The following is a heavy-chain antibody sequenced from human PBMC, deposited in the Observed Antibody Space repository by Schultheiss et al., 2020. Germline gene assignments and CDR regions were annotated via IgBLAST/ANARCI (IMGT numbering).Heavy chain of an antibody. D-gene: IGHD3-3*01. CDR1: GFTFSSYA. J-gene: IGHJ5*02. CDR3: TRGVFGVVTWFDP. Sequence: GGSLRLSCAASGFTFSSYAMHWVRQAPGKGLEWVGRIKSKTDGGTTDYAAPVKGRFTISRDDSKSIAYLQMNSLKTEDTAVYYCTRGVFGVVTWFDPWGQGALVTVSS. V-gene: IGHV3-15*07. CDR2: IKSKTDGGTT.